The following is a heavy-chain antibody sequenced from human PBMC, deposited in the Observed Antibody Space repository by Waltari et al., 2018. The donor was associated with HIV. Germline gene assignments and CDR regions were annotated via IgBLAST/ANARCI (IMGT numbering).Heavy chain of an antibody. CDR3: ARDPRSSGYYGMDV. CDR1: GFTISDHY. Sequence: EVQLVESGGGLIEPGGSLRLSCAASGFTISDHYMSWVRQAPGKGLEGVSVIYSGGSTYYADSVKGRFTISRDNSKNTLSLHMNSLRAEDTAVYYCARDPRSSGYYGMDVWGQGATVTVSS. CDR2: IYSGGST. J-gene: IGHJ6*02. D-gene: IGHD1-26*01. V-gene: IGHV3-53*01.